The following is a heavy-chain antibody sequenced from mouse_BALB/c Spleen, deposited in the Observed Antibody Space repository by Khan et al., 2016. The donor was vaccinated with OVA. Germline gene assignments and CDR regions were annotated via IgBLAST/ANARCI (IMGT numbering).Heavy chain of an antibody. CDR1: GYTFTDYY. CDR3: ARMNYFGYTFAY. Sequence: QVQLQQSGAELARPGASVKLSCKASGYTFTDYYINWVKQRTGQGLEWIGEISPGSGDTYYNERFKGKATLTADKSSSTANMQLSRLTSETSAVYFCARMNYFGYTFAYWGQGTLVTVSA. J-gene: IGHJ3*01. CDR2: ISPGSGDT. V-gene: IGHV1-77*01. D-gene: IGHD1-2*01.